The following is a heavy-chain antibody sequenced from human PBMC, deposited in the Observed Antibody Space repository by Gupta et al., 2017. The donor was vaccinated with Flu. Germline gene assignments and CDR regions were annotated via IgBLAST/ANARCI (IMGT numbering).Heavy chain of an antibody. Sequence: QEQVVKSGGGVVQPGRALRRSCAASGFSFSNYGMHWVRQAPGKGLEWVTDISYDGSSKNYADSVKGRFTISRDNSKNTLYLEMNSLTTEDTAVYYCAKDWKWNYNIYGMNVWGQGTTVTVSS. CDR3: AKDWKWNYNIYGMNV. J-gene: IGHJ6*02. D-gene: IGHD3-10*01. V-gene: IGHV3-30*18. CDR1: GFSFSNYG. CDR2: ISYDGSSK.